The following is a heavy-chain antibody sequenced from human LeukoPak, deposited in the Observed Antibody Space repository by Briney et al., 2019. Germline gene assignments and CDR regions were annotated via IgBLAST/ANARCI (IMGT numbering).Heavy chain of an antibody. D-gene: IGHD4-17*01. CDR1: GGSISTSRHY. Sequence: SETLSLTCTVSGGSISTSRHYWGWIRQPPGKGLEWIGSMYYSGSTYYNPSLKSRVTISVDTYKSRFSLKLSSVTAADTAVYYCATTVTTRYYFDYWGQGTLVTVSS. J-gene: IGHJ4*02. CDR2: MYYSGST. V-gene: IGHV4-39*01. CDR3: ATTVTTRYYFDY.